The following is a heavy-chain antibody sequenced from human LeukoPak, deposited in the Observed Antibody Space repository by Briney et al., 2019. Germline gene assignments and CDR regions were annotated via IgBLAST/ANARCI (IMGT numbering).Heavy chain of an antibody. CDR2: IYYSGST. CDR3: ARDHDSSGWSGFDY. D-gene: IGHD6-19*01. CDR1: GGSICSYY. V-gene: IGHV4-59*01. J-gene: IGHJ4*02. Sequence: PSETLSLTCTVSGGSICSYYWSWIRQPPGKGLEWIGYIYYSGSTNYNPSLKSRVTISVDTSKNQFSLKLSSVTAADTAVYYCARDHDSSGWSGFDYWGQGTLVTVSS.